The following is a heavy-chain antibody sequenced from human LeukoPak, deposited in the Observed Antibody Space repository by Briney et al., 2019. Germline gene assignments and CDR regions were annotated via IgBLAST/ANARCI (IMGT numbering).Heavy chain of an antibody. CDR1: GFAFDDFA. CDR2: IRRRAYGGAA. J-gene: IGHJ4*02. V-gene: IGHV3-49*04. CDR3: SRNGLVDFDY. Sequence: GGSLRLSCTTSGFAFDDFAMSWVRQPAGKVMEWVGLIRRRAYGGAAEYAASVKGRFIISRDESKGIAYLQMNSLKTEDTAVYYCSRNGLVDFDYWGQGSRVIVSP.